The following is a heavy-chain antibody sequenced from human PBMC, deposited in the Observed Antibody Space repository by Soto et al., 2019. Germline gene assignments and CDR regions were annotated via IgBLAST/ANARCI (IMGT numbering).Heavy chain of an antibody. D-gene: IGHD3-3*01. CDR2: INPRGGNS. V-gene: IGHV1-46*01. CDR1: GYTFTNFY. J-gene: IGHJ6*02. Sequence: ASVKVSCKASGYTFTNFYIHWVRQAPGQGLEWMGAINPRGGNSNNVQKFQGRVTMTRDTSTSTVYMELSSLRSEDTAVYYGARDYDIWSYYGMDVWGQGXTVTVSS. CDR3: ARDYDIWSYYGMDV.